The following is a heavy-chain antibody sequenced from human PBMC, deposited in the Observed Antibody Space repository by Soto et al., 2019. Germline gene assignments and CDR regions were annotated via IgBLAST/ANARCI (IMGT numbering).Heavy chain of an antibody. CDR3: ARDLSGRADV. J-gene: IGHJ6*02. Sequence: HRGSLRLSCVDSEFTFSSYWMHCVRQVPGKGLVWVSRMNEDGSTTDYADSVKGRFTISRDNARNTLYLQMNSLRAEDTAVYYCARDLSGRADVWGQGTTVTVSS. CDR2: MNEDGSTT. CDR1: EFTFSSYW. D-gene: IGHD3-10*01. V-gene: IGHV3-74*01.